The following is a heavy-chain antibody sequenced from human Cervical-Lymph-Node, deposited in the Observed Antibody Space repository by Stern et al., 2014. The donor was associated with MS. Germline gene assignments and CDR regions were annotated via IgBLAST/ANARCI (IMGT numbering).Heavy chain of an antibody. CDR2: IYYSGTT. Sequence: QVQLQESGPGLVKPSETLSLTCSVSGGSISRSTYYWGWIRQPPGKGLEWIGSIYYSGTTYYNPSLKSRVTIDQYHNQFSLRRPPVTAADTAVYYCARHDGWLPHYWSQGTLVTVSS. V-gene: IGHV4-39*01. CDR3: ARHDGWLPHY. D-gene: IGHD5-12*01. J-gene: IGHJ4*02. CDR1: GGSISRSTYY.